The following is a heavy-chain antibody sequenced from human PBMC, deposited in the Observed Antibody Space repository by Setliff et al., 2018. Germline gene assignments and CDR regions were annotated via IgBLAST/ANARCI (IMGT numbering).Heavy chain of an antibody. J-gene: IGHJ4*02. Sequence: GGSLRLSCVASGFTFDDYAMSWVRQAPGKGLEWVANINQDGSEKYYVDSVKGRFTVSRDNPKNSLYLQMSSLRAEDTAVYYCARTDGTNLGYFDNWGQGTLVTVSS. D-gene: IGHD2-8*01. CDR3: ARTDGTNLGYFDN. CDR2: INQDGSEK. CDR1: GFTFDDYA. V-gene: IGHV3-7*03.